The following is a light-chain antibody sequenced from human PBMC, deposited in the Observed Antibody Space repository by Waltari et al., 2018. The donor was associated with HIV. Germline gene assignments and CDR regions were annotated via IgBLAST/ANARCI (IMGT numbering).Light chain of an antibody. V-gene: IGKV3-15*01. CDR3: QQYNNWPYT. Sequence: EILMTQSPDTLSVSPGETATLSCRASQGVNINLAWYQQKPGQAPRLLIYTASTRATGNPARFSGSGSGTEFTLTITSLQSEDFTIYYCQQYNNWPYTFGQGTKLEI. J-gene: IGKJ2*01. CDR2: TAS. CDR1: QGVNIN.